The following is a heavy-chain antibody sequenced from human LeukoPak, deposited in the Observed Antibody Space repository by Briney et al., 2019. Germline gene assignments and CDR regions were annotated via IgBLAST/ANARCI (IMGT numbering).Heavy chain of an antibody. D-gene: IGHD1-26*01. CDR3: ARVIGQFIVKREHWFDP. Sequence: ASVKVSCKASGYTFTSYDINWVRQATGQGLEWMGWMNPNSGNTGYAQKFQGRVTMTRNTFISTAYMELSSLRSEDTAVYYCARVIGQFIVKREHWFDPWGQGTLVTVSS. J-gene: IGHJ5*02. V-gene: IGHV1-8*01. CDR1: GYTFTSYD. CDR2: MNPNSGNT.